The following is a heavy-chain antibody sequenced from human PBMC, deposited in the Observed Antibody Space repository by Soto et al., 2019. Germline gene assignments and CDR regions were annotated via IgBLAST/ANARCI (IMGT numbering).Heavy chain of an antibody. D-gene: IGHD6-6*01. J-gene: IGHJ4*02. V-gene: IGHV5-51*01. CDR1: GYIFANDW. CDR3: ARRVAAHPYFDF. CDR2: IFPGDSDT. Sequence: PGEYLKISCKGSGYIFANDWIAWVRQMPGKGLEWMGIIFPGDSDTRYSPSFQGQVTISADKSINTAYLQWSSLKASDTAVYYCARRVAAHPYFDFWGQGALVTVSS.